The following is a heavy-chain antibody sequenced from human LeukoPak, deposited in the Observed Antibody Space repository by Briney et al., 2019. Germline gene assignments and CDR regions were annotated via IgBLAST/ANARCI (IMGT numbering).Heavy chain of an antibody. J-gene: IGHJ4*02. D-gene: IGHD3-9*01. V-gene: IGHV1-18*01. CDR2: ISGYIGKT. Sequence: GASVKVSCKASGYTFTSYVINWVRQAPGQGLEWVGWISGYIGKTKYAQKLQGRVTMTTDTSTSTAYMELRRLRSDDTAVYFCARDPYDLLTGYYSGSGGDYWGQGTLVIVSS. CDR3: ARDPYDLLTGYYSGSGGDY. CDR1: GYTFTSYV.